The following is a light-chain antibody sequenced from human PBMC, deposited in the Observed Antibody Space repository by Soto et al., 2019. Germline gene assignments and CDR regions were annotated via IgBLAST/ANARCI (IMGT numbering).Light chain of an antibody. V-gene: IGLV2-8*01. J-gene: IGLJ3*02. Sequence: QSALTQPPSASGSPGQSVTISCTGTSSDVGGSNFVSWYQQHPGKAPKLMIYEVSKRPSGVPDRFSGSKSGNTASLTVSGLQGEYEAAYYCSSHAGNNNWGVFGGGTKLTVL. CDR3: SSHAGNNNWGV. CDR2: EVS. CDR1: SSDVGGSNF.